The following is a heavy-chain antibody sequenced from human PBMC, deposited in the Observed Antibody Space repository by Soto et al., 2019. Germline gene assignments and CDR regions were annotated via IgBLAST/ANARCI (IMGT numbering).Heavy chain of an antibody. CDR1: GGSISSGDYY. CDR3: VRGRAPPSMIVVVTEEPYFDY. J-gene: IGHJ4*02. V-gene: IGHV4-30-4*01. CDR2: IYYSGST. D-gene: IGHD3-22*01. Sequence: PSETLSLTCTVSGGSISSGDYYWSWIRQPPGKGLEWIGYIYYSGSTYYNPSLKSRVTISVDTYKNQFSLMLSSVTAVDTAVYYFVRGRAPPSMIVVVTEEPYFDYWGQGTLVTVSS.